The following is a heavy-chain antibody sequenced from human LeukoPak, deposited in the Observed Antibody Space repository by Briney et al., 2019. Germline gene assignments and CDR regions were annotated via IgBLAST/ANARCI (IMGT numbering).Heavy chain of an antibody. CDR1: GFTFRRYW. V-gene: IGHV3-7*01. J-gene: IGHJ4*02. D-gene: IGHD5-24*01. Sequence: GGSLRLSCAPSGFTFRRYWMIWVRQPPGRGPEWVASIKDDGRQKYYLDSVRGRFTVSRDNAKNSVYLQMDSLRAEDTGLYYCARDSSRGFDSWGQGTLVTVSS. CDR2: IKDDGRQK. CDR3: ARDSSRGFDS.